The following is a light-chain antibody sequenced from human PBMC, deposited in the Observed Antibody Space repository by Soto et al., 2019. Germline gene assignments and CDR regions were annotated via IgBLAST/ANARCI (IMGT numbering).Light chain of an antibody. J-gene: IGLJ1*01. V-gene: IGLV2-14*03. CDR3: SSYTSTSTYV. Sequence: QSVLTQPASVSGSPGQSITISCTGTSSDFGGYTYVSWYQQHPGKAPKLMIFDATSRPSGVSNRFSGSKSDNTASLTIAGLQAEDEADYYCSSYTSTSTYVFGTGTKLTVL. CDR1: SSDFGGYTY. CDR2: DAT.